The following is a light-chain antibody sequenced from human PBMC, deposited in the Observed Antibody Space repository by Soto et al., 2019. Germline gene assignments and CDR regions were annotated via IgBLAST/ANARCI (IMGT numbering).Light chain of an antibody. V-gene: IGKV1-39*01. J-gene: IGKJ4*01. CDR1: QSISTY. CDR2: AAS. CDR3: HQSYAIPLT. Sequence: DIQMGQSPSSLAASVGDRVAINCRASQSISTYLNWYQQKPGKAPMLLIYAASNLQSGVPSRFSGSGSGTDLNLTVSSLQPEDFATYHCHQSYAIPLTLVGGTKVDI.